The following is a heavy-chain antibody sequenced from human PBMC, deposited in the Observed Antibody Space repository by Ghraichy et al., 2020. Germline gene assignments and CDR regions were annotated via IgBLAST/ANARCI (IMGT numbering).Heavy chain of an antibody. CDR1: GDSISSSSYY. V-gene: IGHV4-39*01. Sequence: SQTLSLTCTVSGDSISSSSYYWGWIRQPPGKGLEWIGSIYYSGSTYYNPSLKSRVTISVDTSKNQFSLKLSSVTAADTAVYYCARLHGDYFDYWGQGTLVTVSS. CDR2: IYYSGST. D-gene: IGHD2-8*01. CDR3: ARLHGDYFDY. J-gene: IGHJ4*02.